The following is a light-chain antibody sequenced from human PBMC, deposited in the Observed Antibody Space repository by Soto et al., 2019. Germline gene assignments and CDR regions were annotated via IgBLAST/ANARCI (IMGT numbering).Light chain of an antibody. CDR1: QGISSY. J-gene: IGKJ5*01. Sequence: DIQLTQSPSVLSSSLGDRVTITCRASQGISSYLAWYQQEPGKAPKLLIYAASTLQSGVPSRFSGSGSGTEFTLTISSLQPEDFATYYCQQFNSYPITFGQGTRLEIK. CDR3: QQFNSYPIT. V-gene: IGKV1-9*01. CDR2: AAS.